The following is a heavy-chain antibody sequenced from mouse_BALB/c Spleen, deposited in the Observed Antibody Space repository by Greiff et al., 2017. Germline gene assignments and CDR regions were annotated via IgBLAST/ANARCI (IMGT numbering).Heavy chain of an antibody. CDR1: GYSITSDYA. CDR2: ISYSGST. CDR3: ARNGNYDYPWFAY. D-gene: IGHD2-4*01. V-gene: IGHV3-2*02. Sequence: EVKLMESGPGLVKPSQSLSLTCTVTGYSITSDYAWNWIRQFPGNKLEWMGYISYSGSTSYNPSLKSRISITRDTSKNQFFLQLNSVTTEDTATYYCARNGNYDYPWFAYWGQGTLVTVSA. J-gene: IGHJ3*01.